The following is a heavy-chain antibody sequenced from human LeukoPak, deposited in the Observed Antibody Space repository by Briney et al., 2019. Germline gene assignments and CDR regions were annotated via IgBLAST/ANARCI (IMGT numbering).Heavy chain of an antibody. Sequence: ASVKVSCKASGGTFSSYAISWVRQAPGQGLEWMGGIIPSFGTANYAQKFQGRVTITTDESTSTAYMELSSLRSEDTAVYYCIYLVPGPDYYDSSGPFDYWGQGTLVTVSS. D-gene: IGHD3-22*01. CDR2: IIPSFGTA. CDR1: GGTFSSYA. V-gene: IGHV1-69*05. J-gene: IGHJ4*02. CDR3: IYLVPGPDYYDSSGPFDY.